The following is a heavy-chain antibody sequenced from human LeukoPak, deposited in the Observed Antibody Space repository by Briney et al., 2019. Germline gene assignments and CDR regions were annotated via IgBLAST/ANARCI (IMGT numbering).Heavy chain of an antibody. CDR2: ISGSAATT. J-gene: IGHJ2*01. D-gene: IGHD6-25*01. V-gene: IGHV3-23*01. CDR1: GFTFNNYA. Sequence: GGSLRLSCAASGFTFNNYAMNWVRQAPGKGLEWVSAISGSAATTYYADSVKGRFSISRDNSKNTLYLQMNSLRAEDTALYYCAKLSTCGLWYLDLWGRGTLVTVSS. CDR3: AKLSTCGLWYLDL.